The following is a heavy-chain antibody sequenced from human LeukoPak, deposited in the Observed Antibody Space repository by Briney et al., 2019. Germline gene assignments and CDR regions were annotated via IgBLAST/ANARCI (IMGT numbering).Heavy chain of an antibody. CDR1: GFTFSSYS. D-gene: IGHD5-12*01. CDR3: ARDLGATGPNYYYYMDV. CDR2: ISSSSSYI. J-gene: IGHJ6*03. Sequence: GGSLRLSCAASGFTFSSYSMNWVRQAPGKGLEWVSSISSSSSYIYYADSVKGRFTISRDNAKNSLYLQMSSLRAEDTAVYYCARDLGATGPNYYYYMDVWGKGTTVTVSS. V-gene: IGHV3-21*01.